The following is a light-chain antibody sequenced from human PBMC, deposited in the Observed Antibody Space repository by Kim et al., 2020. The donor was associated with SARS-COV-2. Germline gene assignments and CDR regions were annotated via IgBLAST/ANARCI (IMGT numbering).Light chain of an antibody. Sequence: LSPGESATLSGRASQSVYSNYLAWYKQEPGQPPRLLIYDASTRATGIPDRFSGSGSGTDFTLSISRVEPDDSAVYYCQQYGSSEYTFGQGTKLEI. CDR2: DAS. J-gene: IGKJ2*01. CDR3: QQYGSSEYT. CDR1: QSVYSNY. V-gene: IGKV3-20*01.